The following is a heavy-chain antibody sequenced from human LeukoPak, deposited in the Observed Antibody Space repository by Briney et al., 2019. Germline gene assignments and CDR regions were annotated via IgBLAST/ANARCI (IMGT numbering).Heavy chain of an antibody. CDR3: AKYSSGWYNYFEY. CDR1: GFTFSNYV. Sequence: GGSLRLSCAASGFTFSNYVMSWVRQAPGKGLQWVSAVSGRGDTTYNADFVKGRFITSRDNSKNTLYLQMNSLRAEDTAVYYCAKYSSGWYNYFEYWGQGTLVTVSS. D-gene: IGHD6-19*01. CDR2: VSGRGDTT. J-gene: IGHJ4*02. V-gene: IGHV3-23*01.